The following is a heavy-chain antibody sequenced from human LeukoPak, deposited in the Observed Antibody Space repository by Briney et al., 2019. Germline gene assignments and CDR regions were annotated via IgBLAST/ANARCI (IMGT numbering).Heavy chain of an antibody. D-gene: IGHD3-22*01. Sequence: GGSLRLSCAASGFTFSSYGMHWVRQAPGKRLEWVAFIRYDGSNKYYADSGKCRFTISRDNSKNTLYLQMNSLKAEDTAVYYCAKDPGYYDSSGYYFPYYFVNWGQGTLVTVSS. V-gene: IGHV3-30*02. CDR3: AKDPGYYDSSGYYFPYYFVN. J-gene: IGHJ4*02. CDR1: GFTFSSYG. CDR2: IRYDGSNK.